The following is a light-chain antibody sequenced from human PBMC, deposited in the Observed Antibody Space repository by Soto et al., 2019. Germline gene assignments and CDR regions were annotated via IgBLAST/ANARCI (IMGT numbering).Light chain of an antibody. CDR2: EVS. J-gene: IGLJ2*01. CDR1: SSDVGGYNY. V-gene: IGLV2-14*01. CDR3: AAWDDRLNGVV. Sequence: QSALTQPASVSGSPGQSITISCTGTSSDVGGYNYVSWYQQHPGKAPKLMIYEVSNRPSGVSNRFSGSKSGNTASLTISGLQAEDEADYWCAAWDDRLNGVVFGGGTKLTVL.